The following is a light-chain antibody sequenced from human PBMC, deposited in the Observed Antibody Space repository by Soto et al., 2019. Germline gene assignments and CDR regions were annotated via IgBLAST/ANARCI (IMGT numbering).Light chain of an antibody. CDR2: KAS. Sequence: DIQMTQSPSTLSASVGDRVTITCRASQSISSWLAWYQQKPGTAPKLLIYKASTLQSGAPSRFSGRGSATEFTLTIRSLQPDDSATYYCQQYRDTWTFGQGTKVEIK. V-gene: IGKV1-5*03. CDR1: QSISSW. J-gene: IGKJ1*01. CDR3: QQYRDTWT.